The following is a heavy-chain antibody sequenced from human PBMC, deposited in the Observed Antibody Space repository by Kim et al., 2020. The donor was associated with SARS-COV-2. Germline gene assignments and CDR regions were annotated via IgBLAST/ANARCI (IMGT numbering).Heavy chain of an antibody. J-gene: IGHJ6*02. D-gene: IGHD3-22*01. CDR2: IIPIFGTA. V-gene: IGHV1-69*13. Sequence: SVKVSCKASGGTFSSYAISWVRQAPGQGLEWMGGIIPIFGTANYAQKFQGRVTITADESTSTAYMELSSLRSEDTAVYYCARACGDSGGYYYCYYGMDVWGQGTTVTVSS. CDR3: ARACGDSGGYYYCYYGMDV. CDR1: GGTFSSYA.